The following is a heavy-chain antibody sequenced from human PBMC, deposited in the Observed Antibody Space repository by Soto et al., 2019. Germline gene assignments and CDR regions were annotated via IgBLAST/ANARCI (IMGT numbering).Heavy chain of an antibody. CDR1: GYSFTKYY. Sequence: QVQLVQSGAEVKTPGASVNVSCKASGYSFTKYYLHWVRQAPGQGLEWMAIINPSSGDTTYAQKFQGRVPVISYTSTITVYMELRSLTSEDTAIYYGARVALSGGGWLDPGGQGTLVTVSS. D-gene: IGHD1-26*01. CDR2: INPSSGDT. V-gene: IGHV1-46*01. J-gene: IGHJ5*02. CDR3: ARVALSGGGWLDP.